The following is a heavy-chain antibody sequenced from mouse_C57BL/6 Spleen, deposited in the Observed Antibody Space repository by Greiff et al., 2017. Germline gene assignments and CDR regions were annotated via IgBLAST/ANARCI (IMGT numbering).Heavy chain of an antibody. Sequence: VQLQQSGAELVRPGASVKVSCPASGYDFNNSSIEWVKQRPGQGLEWIGVINPGSGGTNYNQKFQGKATLPADKSSSTAYMQLSSLRSEAAAAYICARGGYYASWMAYWGQGTLVTVSA. J-gene: IGHJ3*01. CDR1: GYDFNNSS. CDR2: INPGSGGT. V-gene: IGHV1-54*01. D-gene: IGHD1-1*01. CDR3: ARGGYYASWMAY.